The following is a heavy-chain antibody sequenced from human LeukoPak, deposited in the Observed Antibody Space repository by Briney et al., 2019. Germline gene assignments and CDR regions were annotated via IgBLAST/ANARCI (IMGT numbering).Heavy chain of an antibody. J-gene: IGHJ4*02. D-gene: IGHD2-15*01. Sequence: SETLSLTCAVSGGSISSGGYSWSWIRQPPGTGLEWIGYIYHSGGTYYNPSLKSRVTISVDRSKNQFSLKLSSVTAADTAVYYCASLYCSGGSCHDYWGQGTLVTVSS. CDR1: GGSISSGGYS. CDR3: ASLYCSGGSCHDY. V-gene: IGHV4-30-2*01. CDR2: IYHSGGT.